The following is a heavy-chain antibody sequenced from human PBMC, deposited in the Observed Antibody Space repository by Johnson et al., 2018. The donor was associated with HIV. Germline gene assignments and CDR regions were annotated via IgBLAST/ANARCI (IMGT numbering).Heavy chain of an antibody. V-gene: IGHV3-30-3*01. CDR2: ISYDGGNK. Sequence: VQLVESGGGVVQPGRSLRLSCAASGFTFSSFAMHWVRQAPGKGLEWVAVISYDGGNKYYADSVKGRFTISRDNSKNTLYLQMNSLRTEDTAVYYCARDPEEYCGGDGYRWGLGAVDFWGQGTMVTVSS. J-gene: IGHJ3*01. CDR1: GFTFSSFA. CDR3: ARDPEEYCGGDGYRWGLGAVDF. D-gene: IGHD2-21*02.